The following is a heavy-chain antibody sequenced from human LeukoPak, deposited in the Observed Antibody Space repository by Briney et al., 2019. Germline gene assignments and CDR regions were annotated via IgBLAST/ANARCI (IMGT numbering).Heavy chain of an antibody. Sequence: SETLSLTCAVYGGSFSGYYWSWIRQPPGKGLEWIGEINHSGSTNYNPSLKSRVTISVDTSKNQFSLKLSSVTAADTAVYYCARVVAVSSSGWYNYWGQGTLVTVSS. CDR2: INHSGST. CDR3: ARVVAVSSSGWYNY. V-gene: IGHV4-34*01. J-gene: IGHJ4*02. CDR1: GGSFSGYY. D-gene: IGHD6-19*01.